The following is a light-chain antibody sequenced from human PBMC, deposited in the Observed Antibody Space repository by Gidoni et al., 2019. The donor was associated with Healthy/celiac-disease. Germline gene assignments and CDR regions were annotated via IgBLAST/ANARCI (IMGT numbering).Light chain of an antibody. Sequence: EIVFTPSPATLSLSPGERATLSCGASQSVSSNYVAWYQQKPGLAPRLLFYDAFRRVTGIPDRFSASGSGTDFTLTISRLEPEEFAVYYGQQYGSSSTWAFGQGTKVEI. CDR2: DAF. J-gene: IGKJ1*01. CDR3: QQYGSSSTWA. CDR1: QSVSSNY. V-gene: IGKV3D-20*01.